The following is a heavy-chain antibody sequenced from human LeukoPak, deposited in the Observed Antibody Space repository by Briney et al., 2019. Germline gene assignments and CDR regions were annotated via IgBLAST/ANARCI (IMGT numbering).Heavy chain of an antibody. V-gene: IGHV4-61*02. CDR3: ARDLRERGVINWFDP. CDR1: GGSISSGGYY. CDR2: IYTSGSA. D-gene: IGHD1-1*01. J-gene: IGHJ5*02. Sequence: SETLSLTCTVSGGSISSGGYYWSWIRQPAGKGLEWIGLIYTSGSANYNPSLQSRVTISVDTSKNQFSLKLSSVTAADTAVYYCARDLRERGVINWFDPWGQGTLVTVSS.